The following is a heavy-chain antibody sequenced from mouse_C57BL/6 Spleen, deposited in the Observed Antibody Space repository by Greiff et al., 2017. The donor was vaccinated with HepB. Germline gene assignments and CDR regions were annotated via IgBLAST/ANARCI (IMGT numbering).Heavy chain of an antibody. CDR3: APGTWFAY. V-gene: IGHV1-80*01. CDR1: GYAFSSYW. Sequence: VQLVESGAELVKPGASVKISCKASGYAFSSYWMNWVKQRPGKGLEWIGQIYPGDGDTNYNGKFKGKATLTADKTSSTAYTQLSSLTYEDSAVYFCAPGTWFAYWGQGTLVTVSA. D-gene: IGHD4-1*01. CDR2: IYPGDGDT. J-gene: IGHJ3*01.